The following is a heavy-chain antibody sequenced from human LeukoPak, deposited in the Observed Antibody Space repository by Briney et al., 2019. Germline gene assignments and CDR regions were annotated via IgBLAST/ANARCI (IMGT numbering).Heavy chain of an antibody. Sequence: PGGSLRLSCAASRFTFSSYAMSWVRQAPGKGLEWVGRIKPKTDGETTEYAAPVKDRFSISRDDSKSMMYLQMNSLKTEDTAVYYCITPLPYSAQGGQGTLVTVSS. V-gene: IGHV3-15*01. CDR2: IKPKTDGETT. CDR3: ITPLPYSAQ. J-gene: IGHJ4*02. CDR1: RFTFSSYA. D-gene: IGHD2-21*01.